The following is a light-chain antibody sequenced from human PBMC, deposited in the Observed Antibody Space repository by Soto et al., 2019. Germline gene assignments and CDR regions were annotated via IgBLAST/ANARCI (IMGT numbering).Light chain of an antibody. Sequence: IGNNIFTCYHLLPGTAPKLLLSTNTRRPSGLPDRFTGSKSGTSASLAISGLQTEDETDYYCATWDDPLTAVLFGPGTQLTVL. V-gene: IGLV1-44*01. CDR1: IGNNI. CDR3: ATWDDPLTAVL. CDR2: TNT. J-gene: IGLJ3*02.